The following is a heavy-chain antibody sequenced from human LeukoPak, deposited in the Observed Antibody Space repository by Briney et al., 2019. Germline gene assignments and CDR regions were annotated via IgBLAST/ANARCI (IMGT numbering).Heavy chain of an antibody. Sequence: GGSLRLSCAPSGFTFSRHGMHWVRQAPGKGLEWVAIISNDGSRKYYAHSVEGRFTISRDNAKNSLYLQMNSLRAEDTAVYYCARDYPPYYYDSSGYFDAFDIWGQGTMSPSLQ. V-gene: IGHV3-30*03. CDR3: ARDYPPYYYDSSGYFDAFDI. CDR2: ISNDGSRK. D-gene: IGHD3-22*01. J-gene: IGHJ3*02. CDR1: GFTFSRHG.